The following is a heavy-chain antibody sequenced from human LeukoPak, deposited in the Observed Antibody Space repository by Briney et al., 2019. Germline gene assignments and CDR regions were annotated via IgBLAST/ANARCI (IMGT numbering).Heavy chain of an antibody. CDR1: GGSFSGYY. V-gene: IGHV4-34*01. D-gene: IGHD2-15*01. Sequence: SETLSLTCAVYGGSFSGYYWSWIRQPPGKGLEWIGEINHSGSTNYNPSLKSQVTISVDTSKNQFSLKLSSVTAADTAVYYCARFSPRQEVVAAIPLIDYWGQGTLVTVSS. J-gene: IGHJ4*02. CDR3: ARFSPRQEVVAAIPLIDY. CDR2: INHSGST.